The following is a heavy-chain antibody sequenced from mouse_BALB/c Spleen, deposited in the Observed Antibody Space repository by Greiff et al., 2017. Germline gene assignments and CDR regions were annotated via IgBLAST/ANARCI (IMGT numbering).Heavy chain of an antibody. Sequence: EVMLVESGGGLVKPGGSLKLSCAASGFTFSSYAMSWVRQTPEKRLEWVASISSGGNTYYPDSVKGRFTISRDNARNILYLQMSSLRSEDTAMYYCAREGLGTDAMDYWGQGTSVTVSS. D-gene: IGHD4-1*01. V-gene: IGHV5-6-5*01. CDR3: AREGLGTDAMDY. CDR1: GFTFSSYA. CDR2: ISSGGNT. J-gene: IGHJ4*01.